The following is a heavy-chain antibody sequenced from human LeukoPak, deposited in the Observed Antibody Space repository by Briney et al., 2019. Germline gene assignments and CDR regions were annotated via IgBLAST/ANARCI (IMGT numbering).Heavy chain of an antibody. Sequence: GGSLRLSCAASGFTFSTYGMNWVRQAPGKGLEWVSSISSSSSYIYYADSVKGRFTISRDNAKNSLYLQMNSLRTEDTAVYYCASAGSYFTDYYFDYWGQGTLVTVSS. CDR2: ISSSSSYI. CDR3: ASAGSYFTDYYFDY. V-gene: IGHV3-21*01. CDR1: GFTFSTYG. D-gene: IGHD3-10*01. J-gene: IGHJ4*02.